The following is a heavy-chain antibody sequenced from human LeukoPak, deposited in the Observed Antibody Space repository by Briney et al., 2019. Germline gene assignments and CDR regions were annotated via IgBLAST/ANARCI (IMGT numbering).Heavy chain of an antibody. CDR3: AKDPYRVVVATGNYLDP. Sequence: PGRSLRLSCAASGFTFSSYDMHWVRQAPGKGLEWVAVISHDGSNIYYGDSVKGRFSISRDNSKNTLYLQMNSLRAEDTAVYYCAKDPYRVVVATGNYLDPWGQGTLVTISS. J-gene: IGHJ5*02. D-gene: IGHD2-15*01. CDR1: GFTFSSYD. CDR2: ISHDGSNI. V-gene: IGHV3-30*18.